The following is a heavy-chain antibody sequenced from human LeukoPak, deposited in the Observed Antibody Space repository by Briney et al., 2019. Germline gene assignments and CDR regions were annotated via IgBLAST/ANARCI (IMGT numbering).Heavy chain of an antibody. V-gene: IGHV3-21*01. Sequence: NPGGSLRLSCAASRFTFSTYTMNWVRQAPGKRLQWVSSISDSGGATFYADSLRGRFTISRDNAKNSLYLQMNSLTAEDTAVYYCVRGDRRDYWGQGTLVTVSS. J-gene: IGHJ4*02. CDR3: VRGDRRDY. D-gene: IGHD2-21*01. CDR2: ISDSGGAT. CDR1: RFTFSTYT.